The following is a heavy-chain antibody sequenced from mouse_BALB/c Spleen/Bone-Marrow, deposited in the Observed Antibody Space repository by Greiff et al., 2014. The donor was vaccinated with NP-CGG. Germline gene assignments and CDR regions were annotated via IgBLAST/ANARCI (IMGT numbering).Heavy chain of an antibody. D-gene: IGHD2-4*01. CDR1: GFNIKDTY. V-gene: IGHV14-3*02. Sequence: EVQLQQSGAELVKPGASVKLSCTASGFNIKDTYMHWVKQRPEQGLEWIGRIDPANGNTKYDPKFQGKATITADTSSNTAYLQLSSLTSEDAAVYYGATMITDWYFDVWGAGTTVTVSS. CDR3: ATMITDWYFDV. CDR2: IDPANGNT. J-gene: IGHJ1*01.